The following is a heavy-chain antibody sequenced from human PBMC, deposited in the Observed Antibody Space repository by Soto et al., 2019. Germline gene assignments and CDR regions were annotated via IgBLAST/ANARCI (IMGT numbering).Heavy chain of an antibody. Sequence: PSETLSLTCTVSGGSISTYFWSWIRQPPGKGLEWIGNIYYSGTTDYNPSLKSRVTLSVDASKNQFSLRLSSVTAADTAVYYCARVNPASSGGSCYYTYFWFDPWGQGTPVTVSS. CDR3: ARVNPASSGGSCYYTYFWFDP. V-gene: IGHV4-59*01. J-gene: IGHJ5*02. D-gene: IGHD2-15*01. CDR1: GGSISTYF. CDR2: IYYSGTT.